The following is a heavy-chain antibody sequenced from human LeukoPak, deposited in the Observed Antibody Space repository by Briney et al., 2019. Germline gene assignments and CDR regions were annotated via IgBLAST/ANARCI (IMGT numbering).Heavy chain of an antibody. CDR3: ARDLGVGATYYFDY. D-gene: IGHD1-26*01. CDR1: GYTFTAYY. V-gene: IGHV1-2*02. J-gene: IGHJ4*02. CDR2: INANSGGT. Sequence: ASVKVSCKASGYTFTAYYIHWVRQAPGQGLEWMGWINANSGGTDYAQKFQGRVTMTRDTSLTTAYMELGRLKSDDTAVYYCARDLGVGATYYFDYWGQGTLVTVSS.